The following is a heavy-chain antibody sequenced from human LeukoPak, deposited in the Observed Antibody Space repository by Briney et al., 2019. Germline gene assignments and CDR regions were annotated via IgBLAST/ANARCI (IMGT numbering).Heavy chain of an antibody. Sequence: SETLSLTCSVSGGSISSYYWSWIRQPPGKGRDWIGYIYYSGSTNYNPSLKSRVTISVDTSKNQFSLTLSSVTAADTAVYYCARSLVDYGDYESAETWFDPWGQGTLVTVSS. CDR1: GGSISSYY. CDR3: ARSLVDYGDYESAETWFDP. CDR2: IYYSGST. J-gene: IGHJ5*02. V-gene: IGHV4-59*01. D-gene: IGHD4-17*01.